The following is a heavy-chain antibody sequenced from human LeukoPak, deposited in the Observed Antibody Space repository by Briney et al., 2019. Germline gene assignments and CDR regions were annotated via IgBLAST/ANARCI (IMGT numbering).Heavy chain of an antibody. V-gene: IGHV4-39*07. D-gene: IGHD3-10*01. CDR3: ARDRSREGTYGSGSYFPGWFDP. J-gene: IGHJ5*02. CDR1: GGSISGSIHY. CDR2: FYYGGST. Sequence: SETLSLTCTVSGGSISGSIHYWAWIRQPPGKGLEWIGHFYYGGSTYYNPSLKSRVTISVDTSKNQFSVKLTSVTAADTAVYYCARDRSREGTYGSGSYFPGWFDPWGQGTLVTVSS.